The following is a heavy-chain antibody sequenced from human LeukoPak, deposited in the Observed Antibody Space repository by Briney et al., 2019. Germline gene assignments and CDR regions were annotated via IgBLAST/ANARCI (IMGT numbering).Heavy chain of an antibody. D-gene: IGHD5-12*01. Sequence: GASVKVSCKASGYTFTGYYMHWVRQAPGQGLEWMGWINPNSGGTNYAQKFQGRVTMTRDTSISTAYMELSRLRSDDTDVYYCARDPGGYDSGYFDYWGQGTLVTVSS. CDR2: INPNSGGT. V-gene: IGHV1-2*02. CDR3: ARDPGGYDSGYFDY. CDR1: GYTFTGYY. J-gene: IGHJ4*02.